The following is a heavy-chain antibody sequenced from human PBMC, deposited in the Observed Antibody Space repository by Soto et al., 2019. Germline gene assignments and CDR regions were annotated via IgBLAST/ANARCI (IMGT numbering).Heavy chain of an antibody. J-gene: IGHJ4*02. Sequence: ASVKVSCKASGYTFTSYGISWVRQAPGQGLEWMGWISAYNGNTNYAQKLQGRVTMTTDTSTSTAYMELRSLRSDDTAVYYCARGALSSYYDILTGTFDYWGQGTLVTVLL. D-gene: IGHD3-9*01. CDR2: ISAYNGNT. V-gene: IGHV1-18*01. CDR1: GYTFTSYG. CDR3: ARGALSSYYDILTGTFDY.